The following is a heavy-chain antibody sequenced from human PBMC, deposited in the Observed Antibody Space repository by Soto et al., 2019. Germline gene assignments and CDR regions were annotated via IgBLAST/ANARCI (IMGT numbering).Heavy chain of an antibody. Sequence: SETLSLTCTVSGSSINSSGYYWGWILHPPGKGLEWIGSMFYGVSTYYNPSLKSRVTVSVDTSKNQFSLNLRSVTAADTAVYYCARLPSRHLVDYWGQGTLVTLSS. D-gene: IGHD3-3*02. J-gene: IGHJ4*02. CDR2: MFYGVST. CDR1: GSSINSSGYY. CDR3: ARLPSRHLVDY. V-gene: IGHV4-39*01.